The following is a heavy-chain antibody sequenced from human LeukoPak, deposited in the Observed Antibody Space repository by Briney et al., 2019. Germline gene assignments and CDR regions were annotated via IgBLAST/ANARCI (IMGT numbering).Heavy chain of an antibody. CDR2: IIPIFGTA. J-gene: IGHJ5*02. CDR3: ARVPLGPPTANWFDP. V-gene: IGHV1-69*13. D-gene: IGHD3-16*02. CDR1: GYTFTSYG. Sequence: SVKVSCKASGYTFTSYGISWVRQAPGQGLEWMGGIIPIFGTANYAQKFQGRVTITADESTSTAYMELSSLRSEDTAVYYCARVPLGPPTANWFDPWGQGTLVTVSS.